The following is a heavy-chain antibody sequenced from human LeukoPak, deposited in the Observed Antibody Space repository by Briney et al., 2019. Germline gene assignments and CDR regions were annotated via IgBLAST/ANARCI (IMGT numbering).Heavy chain of an antibody. CDR1: ENTFTNHY. CDR3: ARGEGYSYGRSSNYYYMDV. CDR2: INPNGGRT. J-gene: IGHJ6*03. V-gene: IGHV1-46*01. D-gene: IGHD5-18*01. Sequence: GASVKVSCKASENTFTNHYMHWVRQAPGQGLEWLGLINPNGGRTAYAQNFQGRVTMTRDTSTTTLYLELSSLRSEDTAVYYCARGEGYSYGRSSNYYYMDVWGKGTTVTVSS.